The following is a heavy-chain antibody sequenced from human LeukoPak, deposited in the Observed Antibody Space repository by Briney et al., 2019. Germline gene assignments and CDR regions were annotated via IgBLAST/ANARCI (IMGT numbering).Heavy chain of an antibody. J-gene: IGHJ4*02. V-gene: IGHV4-39*07. CDR3: AGEQWLVRGLDY. D-gene: IGHD6-19*01. Sequence: PSETLSLTCTVSGGSISSYYWGWIRQPPGKGLEWIGSIYYSGSTYYNPSLKSRVTISVDTSKNQFSLKLSSVTAADTAVYYCAGEQWLVRGLDYWGQGTLVTVSS. CDR1: GGSISSYY. CDR2: IYYSGST.